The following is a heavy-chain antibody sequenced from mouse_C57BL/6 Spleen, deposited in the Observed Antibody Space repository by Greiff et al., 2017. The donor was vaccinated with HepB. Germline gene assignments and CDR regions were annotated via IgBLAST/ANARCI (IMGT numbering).Heavy chain of an antibody. Sequence: VQLQQSGPELVKPGASVKISCKASGYTFTDYYMNWVKQSHGKSLEWIGDINPNNGGTSYNQKFKGKATLTVDKSSSTAYMELRSLTSEDSAVYYCARVRPGYAMDYWGQGTSVTVSS. J-gene: IGHJ4*01. CDR3: ARVRPGYAMDY. V-gene: IGHV1-26*01. CDR2: INPNNGGT. CDR1: GYTFTDYY.